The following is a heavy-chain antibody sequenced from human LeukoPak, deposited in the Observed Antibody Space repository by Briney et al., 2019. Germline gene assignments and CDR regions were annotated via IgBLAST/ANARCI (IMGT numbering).Heavy chain of an antibody. Sequence: GGSLRLSCAASGFTFSDYYMSWVRQAPGKGLEWVAVISSDGSKKYHADSVQGRFTISRVNYKNTLYLQVNSLRAEDTAVYYCAKDGIAHYDFWSGFPTVGNWFDPWGQGTLVTVSS. J-gene: IGHJ5*02. D-gene: IGHD3-3*01. CDR1: GFTFSDYY. V-gene: IGHV3-30*18. CDR2: ISSDGSKK. CDR3: AKDGIAHYDFWSGFPTVGNWFDP.